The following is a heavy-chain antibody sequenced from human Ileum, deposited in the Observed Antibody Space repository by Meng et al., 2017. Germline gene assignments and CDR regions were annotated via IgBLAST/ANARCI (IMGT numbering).Heavy chain of an antibody. Sequence: SETLSLTCNVSGYSISSGYFWGWIRQPPGKGLEWIGTIYHSGGTYYNPSLKSRVTISVDTSKNQFSLKLSSVTAADTAVYYCARDGGSGSYAVYWGQGTLVTVSS. D-gene: IGHD1-26*01. J-gene: IGHJ4*02. V-gene: IGHV4-38-2*02. CDR1: GYSISSGYF. CDR2: IYHSGGT. CDR3: ARDGGSGSYAVY.